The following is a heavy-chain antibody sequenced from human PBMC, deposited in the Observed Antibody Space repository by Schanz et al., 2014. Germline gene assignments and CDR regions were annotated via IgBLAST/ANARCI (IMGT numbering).Heavy chain of an antibody. CDR2: ISYDGSNK. CDR1: GFSLNTYG. D-gene: IGHD4-17*01. CDR3: ARPRFDYGEVDY. J-gene: IGHJ4*02. V-gene: IGHV3-30*19. Sequence: QAQLMESGGGVVQPGTSLILSCSVSGFSLNTYGIHWFRQPAGKGLEWVAVISYDGSNKYYADSVKGRFTISRDNSENTLYLQMNSLRAEDTAVYYCARPRFDYGEVDYWGQGTLVTVSS.